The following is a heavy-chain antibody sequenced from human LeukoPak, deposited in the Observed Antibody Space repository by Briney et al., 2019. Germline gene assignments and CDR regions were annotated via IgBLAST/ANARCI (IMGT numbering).Heavy chain of an antibody. Sequence: SETLSLTCTVSGGSISSYYWSWIRQPAGKGLEWIGRIYTSGSTNYNPSLKSRVTISVDTSKNQFSLKLSSVTAADTAVYYCARVNREMATITPWGQGTLVTVSS. CDR2: IYTSGST. V-gene: IGHV4-4*07. J-gene: IGHJ4*02. D-gene: IGHD5-24*01. CDR3: ARVNREMATITP. CDR1: GGSISSYY.